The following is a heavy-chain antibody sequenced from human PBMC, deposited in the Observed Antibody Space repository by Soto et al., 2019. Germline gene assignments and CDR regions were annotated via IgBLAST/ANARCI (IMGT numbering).Heavy chain of an antibody. J-gene: IGHJ4*02. CDR2: IYYSGST. CDR3: ARGGLRRIDY. V-gene: IGHV4-59*01. D-gene: IGHD4-17*01. Sequence: QVQLQESGPGLVKPSETLSLTCTVSGGSISSYYWSWIRQPPGKGLEWIGYIYYSGSTNYNPSLKSRVTISVDTSKNQFSLKLSSVTAADTAVYYCARGGLRRIDYRGQGTLVTVSS. CDR1: GGSISSYY.